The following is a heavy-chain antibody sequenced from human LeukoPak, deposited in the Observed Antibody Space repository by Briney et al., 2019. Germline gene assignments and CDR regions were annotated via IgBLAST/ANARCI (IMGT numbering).Heavy chain of an antibody. CDR3: ARDNYGGNSLDYFDY. CDR1: GFTFDDYA. J-gene: IGHJ4*02. V-gene: IGHV3-9*01. D-gene: IGHD4-23*01. CDR2: ISWNSGSI. Sequence: GGSLRLSCAASGFTFDDYAMHWVRQAPGKGLEWVSGISWNSGSIGYADSVKGRFTISRDNAKNSLYLQMNSLRAEDTAVYYCARDNYGGNSLDYFDYWGQGTLVTVSS.